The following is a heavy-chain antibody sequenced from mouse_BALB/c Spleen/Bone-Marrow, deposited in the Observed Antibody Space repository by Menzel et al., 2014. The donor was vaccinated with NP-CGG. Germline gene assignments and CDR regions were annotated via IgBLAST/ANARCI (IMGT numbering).Heavy chain of an antibody. J-gene: IGHJ4*01. Sequence: EVKLVESGGGFVQPGGSRKLSCAASGFTFSSFGMHWVRQAPEKGLEWVAYISSGSSTIYYADTVKGRFTISRYNPKNTLFLQMTSLRSEDTAMYYSARYGYYDAMDYWGQGTSVTVSS. V-gene: IGHV5-17*02. CDR3: ARYGYYDAMDY. CDR1: GFTFSSFG. D-gene: IGHD2-2*01. CDR2: ISSGSSTI.